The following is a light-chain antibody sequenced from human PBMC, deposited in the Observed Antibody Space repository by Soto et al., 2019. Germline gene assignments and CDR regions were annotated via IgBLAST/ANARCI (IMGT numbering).Light chain of an antibody. J-gene: IGKJ2*01. V-gene: IGKV3-15*01. CDR1: QSVRSN. CDR3: QQYNDWQYT. CDR2: GAS. Sequence: EIVMTQSPATLSVSPGERATLSCRASQSVRSNLAWYQQKPGQAPRVLIYGASTRATDIPARFSGSGSGTDFTLTISSLQSEDLAVYYCQQYNDWQYTFGQGTKLEIK.